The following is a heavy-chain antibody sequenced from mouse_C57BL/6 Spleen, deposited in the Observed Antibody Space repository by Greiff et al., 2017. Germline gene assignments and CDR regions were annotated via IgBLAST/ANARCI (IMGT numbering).Heavy chain of an antibody. CDR1: GYSFTGYF. CDR2: INPYNGDT. Sequence: EVQLQQSGPELVKPGDSVKISCKASGYSFTGYFMNWVMQSHGKSLEWIGRINPYNGDTFYNQKFKGKATLTVDKSSSTAHMELRSLTSEDSAVYYCAREFPYYYGSFDYWGQGTTLTVSS. D-gene: IGHD1-1*01. J-gene: IGHJ2*01. CDR3: AREFPYYYGSFDY. V-gene: IGHV1-20*01.